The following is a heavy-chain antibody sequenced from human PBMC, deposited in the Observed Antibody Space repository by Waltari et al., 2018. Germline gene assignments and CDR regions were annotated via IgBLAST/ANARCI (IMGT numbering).Heavy chain of an antibody. J-gene: IGHJ2*01. D-gene: IGHD1-26*01. CDR3: ARDYLFFDL. CDR1: GFTFRSSW. Sequence: EEQLVESGGGLVQPGGSLRLSCAASGFTFRSSWMSWVRQAPGKGLEWVAKMNQVGGAILDVDSVKGRFTISRDNAKNSLFLQMDNLRAEDTAVYYCARDYLFFDLWGRGTLVSVSS. CDR2: MNQVGGAI. V-gene: IGHV3-7*01.